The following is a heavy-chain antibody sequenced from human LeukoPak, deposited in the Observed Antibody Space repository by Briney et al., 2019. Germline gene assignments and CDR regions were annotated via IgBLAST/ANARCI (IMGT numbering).Heavy chain of an antibody. J-gene: IGHJ4*02. Sequence: PGGSLILSCATSGFMFSTNGMTWVRQAPGKGLEWVSSITASGDNRNYAGPVKGRFTISRDNSKNTLYLQMKSLRAEDTAMYYCAKEGPGQSAYGDRSFDYWGQGTLVTVSS. CDR3: AKEGPGQSAYGDRSFDY. CDR2: ITASGDNR. V-gene: IGHV3-23*01. D-gene: IGHD5-12*01. CDR1: GFMFSTNG.